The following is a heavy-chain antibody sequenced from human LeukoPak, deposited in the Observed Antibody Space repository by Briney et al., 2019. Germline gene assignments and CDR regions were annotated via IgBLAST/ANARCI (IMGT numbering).Heavy chain of an antibody. CDR2: IKKDGSEK. V-gene: IGHV3-7*03. D-gene: IGHD2-15*01. Sequence: GGALRLACTASGFIFSGSWMAWIRQAPGKGLEWVAIIKKDGSEKYYVDSMKGRFTISRDNAKNSLFLQMNSLRAEDTAIYYCTTDTWYSAGHWGQGTLVTVSS. J-gene: IGHJ4*02. CDR3: TTDTWYSAGH. CDR1: GFIFSGSW.